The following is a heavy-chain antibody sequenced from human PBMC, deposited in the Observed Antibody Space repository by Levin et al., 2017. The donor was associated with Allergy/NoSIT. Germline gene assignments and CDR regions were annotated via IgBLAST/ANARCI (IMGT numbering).Heavy chain of an antibody. J-gene: IGHJ4*02. V-gene: IGHV1-2*02. D-gene: IGHD3-22*01. CDR1: GYTFTGHY. Sequence: ASVKVSCKASGYTFTGHYLHWVRQAPGQGLEWMGWINPNTSGTIYAQRFQGRVTMTRDTSIRTAYMELTNLRSDDTAVFYCGRGGQGGYDHWGQGTLVTVSS. CDR3: GRGGQGGYDH. CDR2: INPNTSGT.